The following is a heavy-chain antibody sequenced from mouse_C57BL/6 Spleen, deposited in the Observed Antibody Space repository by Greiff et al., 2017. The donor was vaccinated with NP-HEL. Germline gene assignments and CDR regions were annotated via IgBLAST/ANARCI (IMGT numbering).Heavy chain of an antibody. CDR2: IRSKSSNYAT. D-gene: IGHD2-1*01. Sequence: EVKVVESGGGLVQPKGSLKLSCAASGFTFNTYAMHWVRQAPGKGLEWVARIRSKSSNYATYYADSVKDRFTISRDDSQSMLYLQMNNLKTEDTAMYYCVRRIYYGNYGLYYYAMDYWGQGTSVTVSS. J-gene: IGHJ4*01. V-gene: IGHV10-3*01. CDR3: VRRIYYGNYGLYYYAMDY. CDR1: GFTFNTYA.